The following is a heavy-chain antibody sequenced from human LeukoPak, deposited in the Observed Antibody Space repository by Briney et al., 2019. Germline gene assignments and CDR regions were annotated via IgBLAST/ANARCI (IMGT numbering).Heavy chain of an antibody. J-gene: IGHJ4*02. V-gene: IGHV3-7*01. CDR3: TRDGCRGWCHHY. Sequence: PGGSLRLSCAASGFTFSTEWMGWVRQAPGKGLEWVATMKEEGGNIYYVDSVRGRFTISRDNAKNSLFLQMNSLRADDTAVYYCTRDGCRGWCHHYWGQGTLVTVSS. CDR1: GFTFSTEW. D-gene: IGHD6-19*01. CDR2: MKEEGGNI.